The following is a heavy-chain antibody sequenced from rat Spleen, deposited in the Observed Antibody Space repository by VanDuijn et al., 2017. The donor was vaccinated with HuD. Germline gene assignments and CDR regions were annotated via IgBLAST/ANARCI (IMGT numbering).Heavy chain of an antibody. CDR2: ISYDGSNT. Sequence: EVQLVESGGGLVQPGRSLKLSCAASGFTFSDYNMAWVRQAPKKGLEWVATISYDGSNTYYRDSVKGLFTISRDNAKSTLYLQMDSLRSEDTATYYCARHGYGGYSGPFAYWGQGTLVTVSS. CDR1: GFTFSDYN. D-gene: IGHD1-11*01. J-gene: IGHJ3*01. CDR3: ARHGYGGYSGPFAY. V-gene: IGHV5-7*01.